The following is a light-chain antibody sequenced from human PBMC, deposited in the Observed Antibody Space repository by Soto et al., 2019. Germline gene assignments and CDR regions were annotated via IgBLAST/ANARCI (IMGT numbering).Light chain of an antibody. V-gene: IGKV3-11*01. CDR2: DAS. J-gene: IGKJ1*01. CDR3: QQRSTWPRT. CDR1: QGVSSY. Sequence: EIIMTQSPATLSVSPGERATLSCRASQGVSSYLAWYQQKPGQAPRLLIYDASNRATGIPARFSGSGSGTDFTLTISSLETEDFAVYYCQQRSTWPRTFGQGTKVDIK.